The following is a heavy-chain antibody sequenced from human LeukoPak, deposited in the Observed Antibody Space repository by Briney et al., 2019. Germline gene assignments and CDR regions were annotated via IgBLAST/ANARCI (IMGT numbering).Heavy chain of an antibody. V-gene: IGHV4-39*01. CDR3: ARGLSMIVVVVHDWYFDL. J-gene: IGHJ2*01. CDR2: IYYSRST. D-gene: IGHD3-22*01. Sequence: SETLSLTCTVSGGSISSSSYYWGWIRQPPEKGLEWIGNIYYSRSTHYSPSLKSRVTISVDTSKNQFSLKLSSVTAADTAVYYCARGLSMIVVVVHDWYFDLWGRGTLVTVSS. CDR1: GGSISSSSYY.